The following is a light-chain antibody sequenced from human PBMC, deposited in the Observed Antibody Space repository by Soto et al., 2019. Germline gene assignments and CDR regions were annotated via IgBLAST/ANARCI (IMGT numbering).Light chain of an antibody. J-gene: IGLJ1*01. CDR3: QVWDISSDPNYV. CDR2: DDR. Sequence: SYELTQPPSVSVAPGQTARITCGGNNIGRKSVHWYQQKPGQAPVLVIYDDRDRPSGIPERVSGSNSENTATLTISRVEAGDEADYYCQVWDISSDPNYVFGPGTKVT. CDR1: NIGRKS. V-gene: IGLV3-21*02.